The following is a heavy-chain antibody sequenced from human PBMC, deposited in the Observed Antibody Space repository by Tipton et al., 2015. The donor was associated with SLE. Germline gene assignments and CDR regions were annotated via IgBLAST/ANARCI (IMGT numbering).Heavy chain of an antibody. CDR3: ARGGVLGRGAFDI. CDR2: IYYSGST. Sequence: TLSLTCAVYGGSFSGYYWSWIRQPPGKGLEWIGYIYYSGSTNYNPSLKSRVTISVDTSKNQFSLKLSSVTAADTAVYYCARGGVLGRGAFDIWGQGTMVTVSS. J-gene: IGHJ3*02. CDR1: GGSFSGYY. V-gene: IGHV4-59*01. D-gene: IGHD3-3*02.